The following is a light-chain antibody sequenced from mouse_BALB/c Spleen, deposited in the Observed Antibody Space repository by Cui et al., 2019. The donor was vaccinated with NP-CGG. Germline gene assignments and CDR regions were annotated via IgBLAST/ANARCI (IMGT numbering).Light chain of an antibody. CDR3: ALWYSNHWV. V-gene: IGLV1*01. Sequence: QGVVTQESVFTTSPGEKVTLTCRSSTGAVTTSNYANWVQEKPDYLFTGLIGGTNNRAPGVPARFSGSLIGDKAALTITGAQTEDEAIYFCALWYSNHWVFGGGTKLTVL. J-gene: IGLJ1*01. CDR1: TGAVTTSNY. CDR2: GTN.